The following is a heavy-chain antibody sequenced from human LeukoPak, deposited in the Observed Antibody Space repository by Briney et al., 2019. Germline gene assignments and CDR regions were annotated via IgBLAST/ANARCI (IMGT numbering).Heavy chain of an antibody. Sequence: GGSLRLSCAASGFTFSSYGMSWVRQSPGKGLEWVSGISASGGSTYYADSVKGRFTISRDNSKNTLYLQMNSLRAEDTAVYYCAKSGGHDGYSSGWLVSWGQGILVTVSS. V-gene: IGHV3-23*01. CDR3: AKSGGHDGYSSGWLVS. J-gene: IGHJ5*01. CDR1: GFTFSSYG. D-gene: IGHD6-19*01. CDR2: ISASGGST.